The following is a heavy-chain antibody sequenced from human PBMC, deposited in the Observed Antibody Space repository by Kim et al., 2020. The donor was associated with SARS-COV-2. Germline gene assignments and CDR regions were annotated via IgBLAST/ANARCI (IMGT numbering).Heavy chain of an antibody. V-gene: IGHV3-49*02. J-gene: IGHJ6*02. CDR3: TRGYTPYYYGMDV. Sequence: YAASVKGRFTISRDDSKSIAYLQMNSLKTEDTAVYYCTRGYTPYYYGMDVWGQGTTVTVSS. D-gene: IGHD2-2*02.